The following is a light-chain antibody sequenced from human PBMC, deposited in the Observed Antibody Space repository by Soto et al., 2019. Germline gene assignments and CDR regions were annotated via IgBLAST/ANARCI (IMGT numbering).Light chain of an antibody. CDR2: GDD. J-gene: IGLJ1*01. CDR3: AAWDDTRIYL. CDR1: RSNIGTNA. V-gene: IGLV1-44*01. Sequence: QSVLTQPPSASGTPGQRVTLSCSGSRSNIGTNAVAWYQHLPGTAPKLLIYGDDQRPSGVPDRFSGSKSGTSASLAISGLQSDDEADYSCAAWDDTRIYLFGTGTKVTVL.